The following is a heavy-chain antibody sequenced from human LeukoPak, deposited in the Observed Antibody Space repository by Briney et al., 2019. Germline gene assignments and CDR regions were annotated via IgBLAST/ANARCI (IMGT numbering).Heavy chain of an antibody. V-gene: IGHV1-69*13. CDR2: IIPIFGTA. CDR3: ARDAGYSSGWYSDP. D-gene: IGHD6-19*01. Sequence: GASVKVSCKASGYTFTSYGISWVRQAPGQGLEWMGGIIPIFGTANYAQKFQGRVTITADESTSTAYMELSSLRSEDTAVYYCARDAGYSSGWYSDPWGQGTLVTVSS. CDR1: GYTFTSYG. J-gene: IGHJ5*02.